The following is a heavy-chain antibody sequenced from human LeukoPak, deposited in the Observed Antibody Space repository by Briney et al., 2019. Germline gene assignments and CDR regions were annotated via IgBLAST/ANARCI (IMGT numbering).Heavy chain of an antibody. CDR2: IYYSGST. CDR3: ARNDYYYMDV. J-gene: IGHJ6*03. CDR1: GGSISSYY. Sequence: PSETLSLICTVSGGSISSYYWSWIRQPPGKGLEWIGYIYYSGSTNYNPSLKSRVTISVDTSKNQFSLKLSSVTAADTAVYYCARNDYYYMDVWGKGTTVTVSS. V-gene: IGHV4-59*01.